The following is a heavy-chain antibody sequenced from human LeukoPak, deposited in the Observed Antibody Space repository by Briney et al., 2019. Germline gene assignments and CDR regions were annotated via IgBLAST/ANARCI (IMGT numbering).Heavy chain of an antibody. CDR3: ARDLGSFYNVKAFDI. J-gene: IGHJ3*02. CDR2: ISDSGGRT. CDR1: GFTFSIYA. V-gene: IGHV3-23*01. D-gene: IGHD3-10*01. Sequence: GGSLRLSCAASGFTFSIYAMGWVRQAPGEGLEWVSTISDSGGRTYYADSVKGRFTISRDNSKKTLYLQMNNLRAEDTAVYYCARDLGSFYNVKAFDIWGQGTLVTVSS.